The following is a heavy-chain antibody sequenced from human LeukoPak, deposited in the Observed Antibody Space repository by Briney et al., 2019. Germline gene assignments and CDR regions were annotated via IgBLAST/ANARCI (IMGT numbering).Heavy chain of an antibody. CDR3: ARRPAYSSGWSLDY. J-gene: IGHJ4*02. Sequence: GESLKISCKGSGYSFTTYWIGWVRQMPGKGLEWMGITYPGGSDTRYSPSFQGQVTISADKSITTAYLQWSSLRASDTGIYYCARRPAYSSGWSLDYWGQGTLVTVSS. V-gene: IGHV5-51*01. CDR2: TYPGGSDT. D-gene: IGHD6-19*01. CDR1: GYSFTTYW.